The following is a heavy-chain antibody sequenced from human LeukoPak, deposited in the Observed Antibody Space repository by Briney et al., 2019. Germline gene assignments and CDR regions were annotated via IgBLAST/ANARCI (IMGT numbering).Heavy chain of an antibody. CDR2: INPNSGGT. CDR3: TREEIVVVAADGWFDP. Sequence: ASVKVSCXASGYTFTDYYMHWVRQARGQGLEWMAWINPNSGGTNYAQKFQGRVTMTRDTSISTAYMELSRLRSDGTAVYYCTREEIVVVAADGWFDPWGQGTLVTVSS. V-gene: IGHV1-2*02. CDR1: GYTFTDYY. J-gene: IGHJ5*02. D-gene: IGHD2-15*01.